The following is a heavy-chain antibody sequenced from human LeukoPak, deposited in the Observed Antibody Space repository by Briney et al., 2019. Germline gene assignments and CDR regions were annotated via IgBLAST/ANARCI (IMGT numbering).Heavy chain of an antibody. Sequence: SETLSLTCTVSGGSISSYYWSWIRQPPGKGLEWIGYIYYSGSTNYNPSLKSRVTISVDTSKNQFSLKLSSVTAADTAVYYCAKDRGDGYMAFDPWGQGTLVTVSS. J-gene: IGHJ5*02. V-gene: IGHV4-59*01. CDR1: GGSISSYY. CDR2: IYYSGST. CDR3: AKDRGDGYMAFDP. D-gene: IGHD5-24*01.